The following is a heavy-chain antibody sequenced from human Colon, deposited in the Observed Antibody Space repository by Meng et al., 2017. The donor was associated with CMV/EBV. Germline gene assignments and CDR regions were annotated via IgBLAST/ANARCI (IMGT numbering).Heavy chain of an antibody. D-gene: IGHD3-3*01. V-gene: IGHV1-2*02. CDR3: ATFGGDFDY. CDR2: INPVTGDT. CDR1: GYTCNGYF. J-gene: IGHJ4*02. Sequence: QVQLVQAGGEVKRPEASMNGSCKTSGYTCNGYFMHCVRQAPGQGLEWMGWINPVTGDTSYAQKFQVRVTMTRDTSISTAYMELSSLRSDDTAVYYCATFGGDFDYWGQGTLVTVSS.